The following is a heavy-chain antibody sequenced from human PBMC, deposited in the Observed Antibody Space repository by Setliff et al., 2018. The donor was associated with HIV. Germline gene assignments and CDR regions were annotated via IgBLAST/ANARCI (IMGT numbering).Heavy chain of an antibody. J-gene: IGHJ5*02. CDR1: GFSFSTHD. CDR3: TAGHYGPNP. V-gene: IGHV3-48*03. CDR2: ITSDGSVK. Sequence: QTGGSLRLSCAASGFSFSTHDMNWVRQAPGKGLEWISYITSDGSVKYYADSVKGRFTISRDNAGRSLYLQMNSLKVEDTALYYCTAGHYGPNPWGQGTPVTVSS. D-gene: IGHD3-10*01.